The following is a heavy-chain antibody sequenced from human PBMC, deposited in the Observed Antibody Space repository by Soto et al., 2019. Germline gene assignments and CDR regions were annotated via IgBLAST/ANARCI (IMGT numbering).Heavy chain of an antibody. D-gene: IGHD6-13*01. V-gene: IGHV3-33*01. CDR3: ARDVADVAAGPPVGGMDV. Sequence: QVQLVESGGGVVQPGRSLRLSCAASGFTFSSYGMHWVRQAPGKGLEWVAVIWYDGSNKYYADSVKGRFTISRDNSNNTLYLQMNSLRAEDTAVYYCARDVADVAAGPPVGGMDVWGQGTTVTVSS. CDR2: IWYDGSNK. J-gene: IGHJ6*02. CDR1: GFTFSSYG.